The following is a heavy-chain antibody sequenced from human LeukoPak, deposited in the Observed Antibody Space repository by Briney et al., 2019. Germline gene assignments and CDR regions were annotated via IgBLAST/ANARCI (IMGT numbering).Heavy chain of an antibody. Sequence: LWASVKVSCKASGGTFSSYAISWVRQAPGQGLEWMGRIIPILGIANYAQKFQGRVTITADKSTSTAYMELSSLRSEDTAVYYCARDGEIAARPRGMDVWSQGTTVTVSS. CDR2: IIPILGIA. V-gene: IGHV1-69*04. J-gene: IGHJ6*02. CDR1: GGTFSSYA. D-gene: IGHD6-6*01. CDR3: ARDGEIAARPRGMDV.